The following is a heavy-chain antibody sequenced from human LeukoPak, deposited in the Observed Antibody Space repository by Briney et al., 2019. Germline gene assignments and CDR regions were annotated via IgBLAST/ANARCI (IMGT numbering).Heavy chain of an antibody. CDR1: GGSISSYY. D-gene: IGHD2-15*01. Sequence: PSETLSLTCTVSGGSISSYYWSWIRQPPGKGLEWIGYIYYSGSTNYNPSLKSRVTISADMSKNQFSLKLSSVTAADTAVYYCAREGSGDFDYWGQGTLVTVSS. CDR2: IYYSGST. V-gene: IGHV4-59*01. CDR3: AREGSGDFDY. J-gene: IGHJ4*02.